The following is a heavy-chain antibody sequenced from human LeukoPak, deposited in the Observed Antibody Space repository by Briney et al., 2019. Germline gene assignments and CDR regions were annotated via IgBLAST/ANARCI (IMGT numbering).Heavy chain of an antibody. CDR2: ISSTGTFI. Sequence: PGGSLRLSCAASGFTFSRSSMNWVRQAPGKGLEWVASISSTGTFIYSADSVKGRFTISRDTAKNSLILQMNSLRAEDTAIYYCARDYFDSSDYPQTYYYYYMDVWGKGTTVTVSS. J-gene: IGHJ6*03. CDR3: ARDYFDSSDYPQTYYYYYMDV. CDR1: GFTFSRSS. V-gene: IGHV3-21*01. D-gene: IGHD3-22*01.